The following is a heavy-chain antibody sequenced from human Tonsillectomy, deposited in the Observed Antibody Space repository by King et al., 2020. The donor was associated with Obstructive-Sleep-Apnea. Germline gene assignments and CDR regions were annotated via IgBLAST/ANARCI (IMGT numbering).Heavy chain of an antibody. V-gene: IGHV5-51*01. D-gene: IGHD3-22*01. Sequence: VQSGAEVKKPGESLKISCKGSGYSFTSYWIGWVRQMPGKGLEWMGIIYPGDSDTRYSPSFQGQVTISADKSISTAHLQWGSLKASDTAMYYCARQTDYYDSSGYYSLGRYFDYWGQGTLVTVSS. CDR2: IYPGDSDT. CDR3: ARQTDYYDSSGYYSLGRYFDY. J-gene: IGHJ4*02. CDR1: GYSFTSYW.